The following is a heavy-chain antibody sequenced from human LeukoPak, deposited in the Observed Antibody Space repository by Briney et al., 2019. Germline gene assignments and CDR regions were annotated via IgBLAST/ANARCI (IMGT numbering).Heavy chain of an antibody. CDR3: AKDGRPDTYGIFDL. Sequence: GGSLRLSCAASGFSFDDYAMHWLRQAPGKGLQWVSGISWNSGSEGYADSVKGRFTNSRDNAKNSLYLQMNSLRAEDTACYYCAKDGRPDTYGIFDLWGHGTLVTVSS. D-gene: IGHD1-1*01. CDR1: GFSFDDYA. J-gene: IGHJ4*01. CDR2: ISWNSGSE. V-gene: IGHV3-9*01.